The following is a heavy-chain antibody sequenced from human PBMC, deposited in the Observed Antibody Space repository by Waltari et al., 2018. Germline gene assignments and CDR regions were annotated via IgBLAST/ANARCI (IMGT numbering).Heavy chain of an antibody. J-gene: IGHJ3*02. CDR2: IYHSGST. V-gene: IGHV4-38-2*01. CDR1: GSSISSGYY. CDR3: AGASYCGGDCYNAFDI. D-gene: IGHD2-21*01. Sequence: QVQLQESGPGLVKPSETLSLTCAVSGSSISSGYYWGWIRQPPGKGLEWIGSIYHSGSTYYNPSLKSRVTISVDTSKNQFSLKLSSVTAADTAVYYCAGASYCGGDCYNAFDIWGQGTMVTVSS.